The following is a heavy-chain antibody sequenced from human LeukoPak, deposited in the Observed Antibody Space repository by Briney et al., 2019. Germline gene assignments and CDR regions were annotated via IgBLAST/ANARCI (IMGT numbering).Heavy chain of an antibody. J-gene: IGHJ4*02. CDR3: AREGIVATLDY. Sequence: TGGSLRLSCAASGFTFSSYAMSWVRQAPGKGLEWVSGLSNSGDSTYYADSVQGRFTISRDMPKNTLYLQMNSLRAEDTAVYYCAREGIVATLDYWGQGTLVTVSS. V-gene: IGHV3-23*01. CDR2: LSNSGDST. CDR1: GFTFSSYA. D-gene: IGHD5-12*01.